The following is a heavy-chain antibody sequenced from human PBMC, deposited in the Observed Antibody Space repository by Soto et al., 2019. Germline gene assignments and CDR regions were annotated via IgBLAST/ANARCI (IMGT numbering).Heavy chain of an antibody. Sequence: ASVKVSCKSSGYTFTGYYIHWVRQAPGQGLEWMGWINPNNGGTKYAQKFQGCLTLTRDTSISTAYMELSRLRSDDTAVYYCATTCAFGGRTIWCMDVWGQGTTVTVSS. CDR3: ATTCAFGGRTIWCMDV. V-gene: IGHV1-2*04. J-gene: IGHJ6*02. D-gene: IGHD3-9*01. CDR1: GYTFTGYY. CDR2: INPNNGGT.